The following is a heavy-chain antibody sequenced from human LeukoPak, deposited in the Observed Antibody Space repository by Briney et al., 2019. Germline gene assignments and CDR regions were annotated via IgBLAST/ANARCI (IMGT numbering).Heavy chain of an antibody. CDR3: AISVSGIAAAGGFDP. J-gene: IGHJ5*02. V-gene: IGHV4-59*12. CDR1: GGSISSYY. D-gene: IGHD6-13*01. Sequence: PSETLSLTCTVSGGSISSYYWSWIRQPPGKGLEWIGYIYYSGSTNYNPSLKSRVTISVDTSKNQFSLKLSSVTAADTAVYYCAISVSGIAAAGGFDPWGQGTLVTVSS. CDR2: IYYSGST.